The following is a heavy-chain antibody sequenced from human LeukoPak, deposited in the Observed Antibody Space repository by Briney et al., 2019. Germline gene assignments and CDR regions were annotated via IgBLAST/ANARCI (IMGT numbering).Heavy chain of an antibody. CDR3: AKTFRGYSSGWYSPFDY. CDR2: ISYDGSNK. Sequence: GGSLRLSCAASGFTFSSYGMRWVRQVPGKGLEWVAVISYDGSNKYYADSVKGRFTISRDNSKNTLYLQMNSLRAEDTAVYYCAKTFRGYSSGWYSPFDYWGQGTLVTVSS. CDR1: GFTFSSYG. V-gene: IGHV3-30*18. D-gene: IGHD6-19*01. J-gene: IGHJ4*02.